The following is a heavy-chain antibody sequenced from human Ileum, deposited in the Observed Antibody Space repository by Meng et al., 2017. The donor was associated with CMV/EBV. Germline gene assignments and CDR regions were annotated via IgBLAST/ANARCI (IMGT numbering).Heavy chain of an antibody. Sequence: TFSSYSMNWGRQAPGKGLEWVSSISSSSSYIYYADSVKGRFTISRDNAKNSLYLQMNSLRAEDTAVYYCARVMRKGYCSSTSCYTIDYWGQGTLVTVSS. V-gene: IGHV3-21*01. CDR2: ISSSSSYI. D-gene: IGHD2-2*01. J-gene: IGHJ4*02. CDR3: ARVMRKGYCSSTSCYTIDY. CDR1: TFSSYS.